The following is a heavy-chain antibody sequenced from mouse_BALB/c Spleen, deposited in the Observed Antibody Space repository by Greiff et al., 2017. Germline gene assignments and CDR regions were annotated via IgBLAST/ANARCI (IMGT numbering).Heavy chain of an antibody. CDR3: ASPGTTMITTWFAY. CDR2: IWSGGST. V-gene: IGHV2-2*02. CDR1: GFSLTSYG. J-gene: IGHJ3*01. Sequence: VQLQESGPGLVQPSQSLSITCTVSGFSLTSYGVHWVRQSPGKGLEWLGVIWSGGSTDYNAAFISRLSISKDNSKSQVFFKMNSLQANDTAIYYCASPGTTMITTWFAYWGQGTLVTVSA. D-gene: IGHD2-4*01.